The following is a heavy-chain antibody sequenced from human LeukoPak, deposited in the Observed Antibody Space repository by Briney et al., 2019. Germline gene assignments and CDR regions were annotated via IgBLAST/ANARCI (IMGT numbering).Heavy chain of an antibody. CDR2: SYYIGNT. D-gene: IGHD4-11*01. CDR3: ARDRNDYSDYDPLLYYYALDV. CDR1: GGSISGYY. J-gene: IGHJ6*02. Sequence: KASETLSLTCTVSGGSISGYYWTWIRQPPGKGLEWIANSYYIGNTNYNPSLKSRVTISIDTSKNQFSLKLSSVTAADTAVYYCARDRNDYSDYDPLLYYYALDVWGQGTTVTVSS. V-gene: IGHV4-59*01.